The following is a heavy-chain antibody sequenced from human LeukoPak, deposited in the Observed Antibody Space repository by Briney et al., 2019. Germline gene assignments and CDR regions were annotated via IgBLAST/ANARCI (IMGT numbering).Heavy chain of an antibody. CDR2: ISFDGGNK. Sequence: PGGSLRLSCAASGFTFNNYAIHWVRQAPGKGLEWVAIISFDGGNKYYADSVKGRFTISRDNSKNTLYLQMNSLRAEDTAVYYCARDGIVGSPLFKFDYWGQGTQVTVSS. V-gene: IGHV3-30-3*01. CDR3: ARDGIVGSPLFKFDY. D-gene: IGHD1-26*01. CDR1: GFTFNNYA. J-gene: IGHJ4*02.